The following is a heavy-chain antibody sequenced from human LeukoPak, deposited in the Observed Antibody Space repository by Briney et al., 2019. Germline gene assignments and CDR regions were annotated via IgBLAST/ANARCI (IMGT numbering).Heavy chain of an antibody. CDR1: GFTFDDYA. V-gene: IGHV3-9*01. Sequence: GGSLRLSCAASGFTFDDYAMHWVRQAPGKGLEWVSGISWNSGSIGYADSVKGRFTISRDNAKKSLYLQMNSPRAEDTALYYCAKGGRYVREFIGYWGQGTLVTVSS. CDR2: ISWNSGSI. J-gene: IGHJ4*02. D-gene: IGHD3-16*01. CDR3: AKGGRYVREFIGY.